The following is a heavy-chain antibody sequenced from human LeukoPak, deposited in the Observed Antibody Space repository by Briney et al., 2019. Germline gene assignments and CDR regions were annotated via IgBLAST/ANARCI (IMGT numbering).Heavy chain of an antibody. CDR2: ISSSGGST. V-gene: IGHV3-23*01. D-gene: IGHD3-10*01. J-gene: IGHJ6*02. Sequence: PGGSLRLSCIGSGFTFSSYATNWVRQAPGKGLEWVSDISSSGGSTNYADSVKGRFTIFRDNSKNTVHLQMNSLRADDTAIYYCVRKHYLNSGSSGYYFGFDVWGQGTTVTVSS. CDR1: GFTFSSYA. CDR3: VRKHYLNSGSSGYYFGFDV.